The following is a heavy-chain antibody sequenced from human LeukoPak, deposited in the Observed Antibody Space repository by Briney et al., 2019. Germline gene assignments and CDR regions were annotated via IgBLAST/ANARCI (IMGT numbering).Heavy chain of an antibody. CDR3: ARDRFDYDFWSGYYRNPYYYGMDV. V-gene: IGHV3-21*01. J-gene: IGHJ6*02. D-gene: IGHD3-3*01. CDR2: ISSSSSYI. CDR1: GFTFSSYS. Sequence: GGSLRLSCAASGFTFSSYSMNWVRQAPGKGLEWVSSISSSSSYIYYADSVKGRFTISRDNAKNSLYLQMNSLRAEDTAVYYCARDRFDYDFWSGYYRNPYYYGMDVWGQGTTVTVSS.